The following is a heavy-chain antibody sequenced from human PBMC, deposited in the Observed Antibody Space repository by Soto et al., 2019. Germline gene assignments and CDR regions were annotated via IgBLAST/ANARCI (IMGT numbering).Heavy chain of an antibody. D-gene: IGHD3-22*01. CDR1: GGSISSGDYY. V-gene: IGHV4-30-4*01. J-gene: IGHJ3*02. Sequence: PSETLSLTCTVSGGSISSGDYYWSWIRQPPGKGLEWIGYIYYSGSTYYNPSLKSRVTISVDTSKNQFSLKLSSVTAADTAVYYCASYYYDSQIHLDIWGKGTMVTVSS. CDR2: IYYSGST. CDR3: ASYYYDSQIHLDI.